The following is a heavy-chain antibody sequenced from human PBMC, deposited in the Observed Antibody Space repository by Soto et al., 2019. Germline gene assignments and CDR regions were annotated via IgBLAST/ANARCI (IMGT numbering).Heavy chain of an antibody. Sequence: VQLEESGPGLVKPSGTLSLTCTVSGDSVSRSTWWSWVRQTPGMGLEWIGEIYQSGITHYSPSLKRRISIAMDKSNNQFSLSVRSVTAADTAVYYCARDGHYDSSGIMDVWGQGTTVTVS. CDR3: ARDGHYDSSGIMDV. D-gene: IGHD3-22*01. J-gene: IGHJ6*02. CDR2: IYQSGIT. CDR1: GDSVSRSTW. V-gene: IGHV4-4*02.